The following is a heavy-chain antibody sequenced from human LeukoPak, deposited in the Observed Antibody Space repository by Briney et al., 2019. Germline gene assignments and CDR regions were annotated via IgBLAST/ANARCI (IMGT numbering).Heavy chain of an antibody. Sequence: PGGSLRLSCSASGFNFNIFWMTWVRQAPGKGLEWVANIKQDGSENYYLDSVKDRFTVSRDNAKNSLSLQMNTLRAEDTAVYYCARQGFCSGGFCADNWGQGTLVTVSS. CDR3: ARQGFCSGGFCADN. CDR1: GFNFNIFW. D-gene: IGHD2-15*01. J-gene: IGHJ4*02. CDR2: IKQDGSEN. V-gene: IGHV3-7*01.